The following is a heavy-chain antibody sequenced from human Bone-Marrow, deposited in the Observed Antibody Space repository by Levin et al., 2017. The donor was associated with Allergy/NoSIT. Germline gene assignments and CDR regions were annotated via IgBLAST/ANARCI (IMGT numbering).Heavy chain of an antibody. CDR1: GASISSSNW. J-gene: IGHJ3*02. V-gene: IGHV4-4*02. CDR3: TRRNSSWATFTFDI. D-gene: IGHD1/OR15-1a*01. Sequence: GSLRLSCAVSGASISSSNWWNWVRQTPGGGLEWIGEIFHSGIANYNPSLKSRILISVDKSKNHFSLSLKSVTAADTALYYCTRRNSSWATFTFDIWGHGTMVTVS. CDR2: IFHSGIA.